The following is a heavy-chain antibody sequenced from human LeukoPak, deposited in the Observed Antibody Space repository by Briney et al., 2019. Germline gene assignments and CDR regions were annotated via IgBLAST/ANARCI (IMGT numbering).Heavy chain of an antibody. CDR2: IYYSGST. CDR3: ATEPDSLDDAFDI. Sequence: PSETLSLTCTVSGGSISSSSYYWGWIRQPPGKGLEWIGSIYYSGSTYYNPSLKSRVTISVDTSKNQFSLKLSSVTAADTAVYYCATEPDSLDDAFDIWGQGTMVTVSS. V-gene: IGHV4-39*07. CDR1: GGSISSSSYY. J-gene: IGHJ3*02. D-gene: IGHD1-14*01.